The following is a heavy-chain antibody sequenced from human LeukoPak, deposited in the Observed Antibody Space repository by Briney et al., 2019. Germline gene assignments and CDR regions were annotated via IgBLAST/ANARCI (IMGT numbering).Heavy chain of an antibody. J-gene: IGHJ4*02. CDR2: IYPDDSDT. V-gene: IGHV5-51*01. Sequence: GESLKISCKGSGYRFTTYWIGWVRQMPGKGLEWMGIIYPDDSDTRYSPSFQGQVTTSADKSISTAYLQWSSLKASDTAMYYCARRDYISAYGQDILDYWGQGTLVTVSS. CDR1: GYRFTTYW. D-gene: IGHD3-22*01. CDR3: ARRDYISAYGQDILDY.